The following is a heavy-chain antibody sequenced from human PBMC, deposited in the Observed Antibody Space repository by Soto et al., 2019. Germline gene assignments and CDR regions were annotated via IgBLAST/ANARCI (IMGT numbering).Heavy chain of an antibody. D-gene: IGHD2-15*01. CDR1: GGSISSGGYY. Sequence: QVQLQESGPGLVKPSQTLSLTCTVSGGSISSGGYYWSWIRQHPGKGLEWIGYIYYSGSTYYNPSLKSRVTISVDTSKNQFYLKLSSVTAADTAVYYCARGQGEVAATDDAFDIWGQGTMVPVSS. CDR2: IYYSGST. J-gene: IGHJ3*02. V-gene: IGHV4-31*03. CDR3: ARGQGEVAATDDAFDI.